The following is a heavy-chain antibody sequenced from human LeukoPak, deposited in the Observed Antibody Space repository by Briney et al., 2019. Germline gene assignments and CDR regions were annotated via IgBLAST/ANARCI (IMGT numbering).Heavy chain of an antibody. CDR2: ISGSSSNI. CDR1: GFSFSSYS. V-gene: IGHV3-48*01. CDR3: ARKKTTSSEDH. J-gene: IGHJ4*02. Sequence: PGGSLRLSCAASGFSFSSYSMNWVRQAPGKGLEWVSFISGSSSNIDYADSVKGRFNISRDNGKNSLFLHMSGLRAEDTAVYYCARKKTTSSEDHWGQGTLVTVSS. D-gene: IGHD6-6*01.